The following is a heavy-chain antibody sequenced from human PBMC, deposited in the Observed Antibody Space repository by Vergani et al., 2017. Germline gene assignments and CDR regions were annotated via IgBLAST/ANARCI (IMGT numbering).Heavy chain of an antibody. CDR1: GFTFSSYS. Sequence: EVQLVESGGGLVKPGGSLRLSCAASGFTFSSYSMNWVRQAPGKGLEWVSGTNWNSDSIAYADSVKGRFTISRDNAKNSLYLQMNSLRAEDTALYYCVKDIAASGNYWYFDLWGRGTLVTVSS. J-gene: IGHJ2*01. CDR3: VKDIAASGNYWYFDL. CDR2: TNWNSDSI. D-gene: IGHD6-13*01. V-gene: IGHV3-9*01.